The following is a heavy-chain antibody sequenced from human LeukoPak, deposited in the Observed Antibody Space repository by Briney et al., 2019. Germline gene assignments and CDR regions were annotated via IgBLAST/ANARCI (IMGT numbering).Heavy chain of an antibody. V-gene: IGHV1-69*05. CDR3: ARVSVAMDV. J-gene: IGHJ6*04. D-gene: IGHD4-23*01. CDR2: IIPIFGTA. CDR1: GGTFSSYA. Sequence: SVKVSCKASGGTFSSYAISWVRQAPGQGLEWMGGIIPIFGTANYAQKLQGRVTMTTDTSTSTAYMELRSLRSDDTAVYYCARVSVAMDVWGKGTTVTVSS.